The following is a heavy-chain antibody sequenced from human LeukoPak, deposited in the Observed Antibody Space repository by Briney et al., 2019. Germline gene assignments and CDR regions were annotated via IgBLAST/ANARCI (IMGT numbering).Heavy chain of an antibody. J-gene: IGHJ4*02. CDR2: IYYSGST. D-gene: IGHD1-26*01. CDR1: GDSISSYY. Sequence: SETLSLTCTVSGDSISSYYWSWIRQPPGKGLEWIGYIYYSGSTNYNPSLKSRVTISVDTSKNQFSLRLTSVTAADTAVYFCARGDSSRSYPDYWGQGILLTVSS. CDR3: ARGDSSRSYPDY. V-gene: IGHV4-59*01.